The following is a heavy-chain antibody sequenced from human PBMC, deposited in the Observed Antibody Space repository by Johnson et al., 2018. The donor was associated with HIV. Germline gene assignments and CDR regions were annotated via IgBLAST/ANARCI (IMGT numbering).Heavy chain of an antibody. J-gene: IGHJ3*02. CDR3: ARSQTMIVDGADAFDI. D-gene: IGHD3-22*01. V-gene: IGHV3-66*03. CDR1: GFTVSSNY. CDR2: IYSGGST. Sequence: VQLVESGGGLIQPGGSLRLSCAASGFTVSSNYMSWVRQAPGKGLEWVSVIYSGGSTYYVDSVKGRFTISRDNSKNTLYLQMNSRRAEYTAVYYCARSQTMIVDGADAFDIWGQGTMVTVSS.